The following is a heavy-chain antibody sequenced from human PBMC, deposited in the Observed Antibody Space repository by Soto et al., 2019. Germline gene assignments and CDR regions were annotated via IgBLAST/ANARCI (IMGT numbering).Heavy chain of an antibody. Sequence: QLQLRESGSRLVQSSQTLTLTCSVSGDSITCGSYSWSWIRQAPGKGLEWIGNIHVTGYTSFSPSLKRRPTMSVDTPKNQFSLNLSTLTAADTTVYYCAIGEALKPYGHAPLAFWGQGTLVTVSS. CDR3: AIGEALKPYGHAPLAF. CDR2: IHVTGYT. CDR1: GDSITCGSYS. J-gene: IGHJ4*02. D-gene: IGHD3-10*01. V-gene: IGHV4-30-2*01.